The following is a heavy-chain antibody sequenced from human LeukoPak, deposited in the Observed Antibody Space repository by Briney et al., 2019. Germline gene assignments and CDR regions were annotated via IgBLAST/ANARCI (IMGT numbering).Heavy chain of an antibody. Sequence: SGATLANPTQPCTLTCSFSVLLLRTSAVGVGWIRRPPRKALEWHVLLSWHDYKRHIPSLNSRPTIPEANSKNQVVLTMTNMDPVDTGTYYCVHRVFGSGTFGKNLFDPWGQGTLVIVSS. CDR2: LSWHDYK. V-gene: IGHV2-5*04. CDR1: VLLLRTSAVG. J-gene: IGHJ5*02. D-gene: IGHD3-10*01. CDR3: VHRVFGSGTFGKNLFDP.